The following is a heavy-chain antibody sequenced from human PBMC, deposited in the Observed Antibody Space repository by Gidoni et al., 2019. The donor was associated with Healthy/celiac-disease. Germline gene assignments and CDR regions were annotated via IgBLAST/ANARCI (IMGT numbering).Heavy chain of an antibody. J-gene: IGHJ4*02. D-gene: IGHD3-10*01. CDR2: IIPIFGSA. V-gene: IGHV1-69*06. CDR3: ARDPSAYYGSGSYFDY. Sequence: QVQLVQSGAEVQKPGSSVKVSCKASGGTFSSYAISWVRQAPGQGLEWMGGIIPIFGSANYAQKFQGRVTITADKSTSTAYMELSSLRSEDTAVYYCARDPSAYYGSGSYFDYWGQGTLVTVSS. CDR1: GGTFSSYA.